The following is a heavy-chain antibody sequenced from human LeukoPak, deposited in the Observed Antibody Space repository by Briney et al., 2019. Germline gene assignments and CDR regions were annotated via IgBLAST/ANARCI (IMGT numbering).Heavy chain of an antibody. CDR3: ARGSSSWGGYYYMDV. D-gene: IGHD6-13*01. CDR2: INGDGSNV. CDR1: GFVFSDYY. Sequence: GGSLRLSCSASGFVFSDYYMHWVRQAPGKGLVWVSHINGDGSNVNYADSVKGRFTISRDNAKNTLYLQMNSLRAEDTAVYYCARGSSSWGGYYYMDVWGKGTTVTISS. J-gene: IGHJ6*03. V-gene: IGHV3-74*01.